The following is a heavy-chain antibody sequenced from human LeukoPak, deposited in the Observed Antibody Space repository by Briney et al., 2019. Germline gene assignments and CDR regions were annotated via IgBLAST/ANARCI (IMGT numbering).Heavy chain of an antibody. CDR3: AKDWSNSGWYFDY. J-gene: IGHJ4*02. CDR2: IRYDGSNK. D-gene: IGHD6-19*01. CDR1: GFTYSSYA. Sequence: GGPLRLSCAASGFTYSSYAMSWVRQAPGKGLEWVAFIRYDGSNKYYADSVKGRFTISRDNSKNTLYLQVNSLRAEDTAVYYCAKDWSNSGWYFDYWGQGTLVTVSS. V-gene: IGHV3-30*02.